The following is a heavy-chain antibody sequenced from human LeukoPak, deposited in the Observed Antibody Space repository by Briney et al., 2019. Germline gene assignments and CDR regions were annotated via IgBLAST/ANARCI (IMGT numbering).Heavy chain of an antibody. Sequence: SETLSLTCTVSGGSISSGGYYWSWIRQPPGKGLEWIGYIYQSGSTYYNLSLKSRVTISVDRSKNQFSLKLSSVTAADTAVYYCARGGGRRKNWFNPGGRGTLFPVSP. J-gene: IGHJ5*02. CDR2: IYQSGST. D-gene: IGHD3-16*01. CDR3: ARGGGRRKNWFNP. CDR1: GGSISSGGYY. V-gene: IGHV4-30-2*01.